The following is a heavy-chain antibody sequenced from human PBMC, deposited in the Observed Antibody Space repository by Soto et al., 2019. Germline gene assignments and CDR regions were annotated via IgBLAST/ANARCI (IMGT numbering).Heavy chain of an antibody. D-gene: IGHD6-13*01. J-gene: IGHJ6*03. V-gene: IGHV2-70*11. Sequence: SGPTLVNPTQTLTLTCTFSGFSLSTSGMCVSWIRQPPGKALEWLARIDWDDDKYYSTSLKTRLTISKDTSKNQVVLTMTNMDPVDTATYYCARIDSSSWYYYTDVWGKGTTVTVSS. CDR3: ARIDSSSWYYYTDV. CDR2: IDWDDDK. CDR1: GFSLSTSGMC.